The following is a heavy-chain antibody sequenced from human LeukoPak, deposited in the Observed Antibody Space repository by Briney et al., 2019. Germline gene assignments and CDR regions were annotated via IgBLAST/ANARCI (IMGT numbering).Heavy chain of an antibody. CDR2: ISGSGGST. CDR3: AKAPRTGYCSSTSCYSDYYYGMDV. Sequence: GGSLRLSCAASGFTFSSYAMSWVRQAPGKGLEWVSAISGSGGSTYYADSVKGRSTISRDNSKNTLYLQMNSLRAEDTAVYYCAKAPRTGYCSSTSCYSDYYYGMDVWGQGTTVTASS. V-gene: IGHV3-23*01. D-gene: IGHD2-2*02. CDR1: GFTFSSYA. J-gene: IGHJ6*02.